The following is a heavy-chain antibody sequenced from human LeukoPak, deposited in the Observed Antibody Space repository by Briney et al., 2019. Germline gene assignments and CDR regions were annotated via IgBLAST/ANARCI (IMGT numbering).Heavy chain of an antibody. V-gene: IGHV4-31*03. CDR1: GGSISSGGYY. J-gene: IGHJ3*02. CDR2: IYYSGST. Sequence: SETLSLTCTVSGGSISSGGYYWSWIRQHPGKGLEWIGYIYYSGSTYYNPSLKSRVTISVDTSKNQFSLKLSSVTAADTAVYYCARVLFVGIQSYAFDIWGQGTMVTVSS. D-gene: IGHD1-26*01. CDR3: ARVLFVGIQSYAFDI.